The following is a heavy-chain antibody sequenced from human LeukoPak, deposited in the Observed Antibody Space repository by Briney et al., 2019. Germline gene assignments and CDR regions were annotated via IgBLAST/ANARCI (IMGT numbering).Heavy chain of an antibody. CDR2: IIPIFGTA. CDR3: ASEVEAAGTFIFDY. V-gene: IGHV1-69*05. D-gene: IGHD6-13*01. Sequence: ASVKLSCKASVGTFSSYAISWVRQSPGQGLEWMGGIIPIFGTANYAQKFQGRVTITTDESTRTAYMELSSLRSEDTAVYYCASEVEAAGTFIFDYWGQGTLVTVSS. J-gene: IGHJ4*02. CDR1: VGTFSSYA.